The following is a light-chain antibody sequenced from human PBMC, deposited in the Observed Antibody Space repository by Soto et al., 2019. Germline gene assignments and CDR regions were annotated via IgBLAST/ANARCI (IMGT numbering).Light chain of an antibody. Sequence: QSVLTQPASVSGSPGQSITISCTGTSIDVGAYNSVSWYQQHPGKAPKLVIFEVSNRPSGVSDRFSGSKSGNTASLTISGLQAEDEAEYFCSSYTRSATPLVFGTGTKVTVL. V-gene: IGLV2-14*01. CDR1: SIDVGAYNS. J-gene: IGLJ1*01. CDR2: EVS. CDR3: SSYTRSATPLV.